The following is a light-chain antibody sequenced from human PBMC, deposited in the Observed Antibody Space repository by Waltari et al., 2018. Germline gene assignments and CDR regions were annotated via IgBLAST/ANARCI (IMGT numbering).Light chain of an antibody. Sequence: EIVLTQSPGTLPLSPGERATLPCRASESVSSSHLAWYQQKPGQAPRLLIYAESYRATGIPDRFSGSGSGTDFTLTISRLEPEDFAVYYCQQFGSSPFTFGGGTKVEIK. CDR2: AES. V-gene: IGKV3-20*01. CDR1: ESVSSSH. CDR3: QQFGSSPFT. J-gene: IGKJ4*01.